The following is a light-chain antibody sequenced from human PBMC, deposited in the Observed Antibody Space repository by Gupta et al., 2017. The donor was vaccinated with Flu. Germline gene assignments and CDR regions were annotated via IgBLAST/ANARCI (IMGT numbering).Light chain of an antibody. Sequence: QSVLTQPPSVSGAPGQRVTVSCIGNRSNIGAGDEVHWYQHLPGTAPKVLIHGNTNRRSVVPDRFSASKSGTSASLSITGLHAEDEADYYCQSYYSRGSGPVFGGGTKLTVL. CDR1: RSNIGAGDE. CDR3: QSYYSRGSGPV. J-gene: IGLJ3*02. CDR2: GNT. V-gene: IGLV1-40*01.